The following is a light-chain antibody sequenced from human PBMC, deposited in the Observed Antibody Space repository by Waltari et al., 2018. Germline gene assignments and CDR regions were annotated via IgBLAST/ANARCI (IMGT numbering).Light chain of an antibody. V-gene: IGKV3-15*01. CDR1: QSIPTN. Sequence: EVVMTQSPATLSVSPGERASPSCRASQSIPTNLAWYQQKPGQSPRLLVYDASTRAPSIPARFRGSGSGTEFTLTISSLQSEDSAVYYCQQYNRWPPITFGQGTRLEIK. CDR2: DAS. CDR3: QQYNRWPPIT. J-gene: IGKJ5*01.